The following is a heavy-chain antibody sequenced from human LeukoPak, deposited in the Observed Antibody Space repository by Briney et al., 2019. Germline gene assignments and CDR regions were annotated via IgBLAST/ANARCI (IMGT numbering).Heavy chain of an antibody. V-gene: IGHV3-7*01. CDR2: IKQDGSEK. J-gene: IGHJ6*03. D-gene: IGHD6-13*01. Sequence: PGGSLRLSCAASGLTFSSYWMSWVRQAPGKGLEWVANIKQDGSEKYYVDSVKGRFTISRDNAKNSLYLQMNSLRAEDTAVYYCARIAAAYYYYYMDVWGKGTTVTVSS. CDR1: GLTFSSYW. CDR3: ARIAAAYYYYYMDV.